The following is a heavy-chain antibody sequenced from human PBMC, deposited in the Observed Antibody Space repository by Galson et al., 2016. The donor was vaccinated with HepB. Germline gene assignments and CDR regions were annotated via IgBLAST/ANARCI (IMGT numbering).Heavy chain of an antibody. Sequence: LSLTCDVSGGSISSNYWWGWVRQSPEKGFEWIGEIYETGTANYNPPFTRRATISVDKSKNQISLRLDSVTAADTAVYYCTRAGTTVTTHYYYLDSWGQGTLVTVPP. CDR2: IYETGTA. CDR3: TRAGTTVTTHYYYLDS. CDR1: GGSISSNYW. V-gene: IGHV4-4*02. D-gene: IGHD4-17*01. J-gene: IGHJ4*02.